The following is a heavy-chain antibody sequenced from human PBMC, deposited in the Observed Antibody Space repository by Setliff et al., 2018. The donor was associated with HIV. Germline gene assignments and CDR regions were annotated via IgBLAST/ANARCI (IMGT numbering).Heavy chain of an antibody. CDR2: IYTSGST. CDR3: ARCYYNFWSGYPLDYMDV. CDR1: GGSISSHY. J-gene: IGHJ6*03. Sequence: ETLSLTCPVSGGSISSHYWSWIRQPPGKGLEWIGHIYTSGSTNYNPSLKSRVTMSVGTSKNQFSLKLSSLTAADTAVYYCARCYYNFWSGYPLDYMDVWGKGTTVTVSS. V-gene: IGHV4-4*08. D-gene: IGHD3-3*01.